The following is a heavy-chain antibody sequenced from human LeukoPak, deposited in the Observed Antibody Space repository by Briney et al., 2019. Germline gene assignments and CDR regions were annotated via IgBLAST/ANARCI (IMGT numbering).Heavy chain of an antibody. CDR3: ARAQGYAYGYFDY. CDR1: GFTFDVYA. CDR2: ISWNSGSI. V-gene: IGHV3-9*01. Sequence: GRSLRLSCAASGFTFDVYAMDWVRQVPGKGLEWVSGISWNSGSIEYADSVKGRFTISRDNAKNSVYLQMSSLRPEDTAFYYCARAQGYAYGYFDYWGQGTLVTVSS. D-gene: IGHD3-10*01. J-gene: IGHJ4*02.